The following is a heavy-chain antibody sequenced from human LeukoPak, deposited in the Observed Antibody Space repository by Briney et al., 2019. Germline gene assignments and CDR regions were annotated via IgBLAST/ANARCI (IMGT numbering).Heavy chain of an antibody. Sequence: ASVKVSCKTSGYTFTSYYVHWVPQAPAQGLEWMGHINPQNGISKYAQKFQGRVTMTRDTSITTAYMELSSLTSDDTAIYYCARGQLQKLDLWGPGPLVPVSS. CDR3: ARGQLQKLDL. CDR1: GYTFTSYY. V-gene: IGHV1-2*06. J-gene: IGHJ5*02. CDR2: INPQNGIS.